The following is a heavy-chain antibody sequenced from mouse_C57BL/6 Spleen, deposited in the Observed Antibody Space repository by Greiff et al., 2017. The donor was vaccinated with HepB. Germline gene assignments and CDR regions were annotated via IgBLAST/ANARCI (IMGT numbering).Heavy chain of an antibody. J-gene: IGHJ4*01. CDR1: GYSFTGYY. D-gene: IGHD4-1*01. CDR2: INPSTGGT. CDR3: ARTWDGYAMDY. V-gene: IGHV1-42*01. Sequence: EVQLVESGPELVKPGASVKISCKASGYSFTGYYMNWVKQSPEKSLEWIGEINPSTGGTTYNQKFKAKATLTVDKSSSTAYMQLKSLTSEDSAVYYCARTWDGYAMDYWGQGTSVTVSS.